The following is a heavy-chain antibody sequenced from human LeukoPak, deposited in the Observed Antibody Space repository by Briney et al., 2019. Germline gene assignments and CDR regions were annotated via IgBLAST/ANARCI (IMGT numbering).Heavy chain of an antibody. CDR1: GFTFSSYW. CDR2: INSDGSST. Sequence: GGSLRLSCAASGFTFSSYWMHWVRQAPGKGLVWVSRINSDGSSTNYADSVKGRFTISRDSAKNTLYLQMNSLRVEDTAVYYCARGGSNWIDYWGQGTLVTVSS. V-gene: IGHV3-74*01. CDR3: ARGGSNWIDY. D-gene: IGHD6-13*01. J-gene: IGHJ4*02.